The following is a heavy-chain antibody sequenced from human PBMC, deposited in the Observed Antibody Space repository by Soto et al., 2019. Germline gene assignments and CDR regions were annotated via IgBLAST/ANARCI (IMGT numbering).Heavy chain of an antibody. J-gene: IGHJ4*02. CDR3: ARDRSNSGWEFDH. D-gene: IGHD6-19*01. Sequence: ASVKVSCKASGYTFTSYAISWVRQAPGQGLEWMCWISTYNGNTNYAQNLQGRVTMTTDTSTSTAYMELRSLRSDDTAVYYCARDRSNSGWEFDHWGQGTLVTVSS. CDR2: ISTYNGNT. CDR1: GYTFTSYA. V-gene: IGHV1-18*01.